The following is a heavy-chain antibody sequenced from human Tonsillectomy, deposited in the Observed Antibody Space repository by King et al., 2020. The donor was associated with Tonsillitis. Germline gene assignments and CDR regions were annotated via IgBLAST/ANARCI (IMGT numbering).Heavy chain of an antibody. D-gene: IGHD6-13*01. CDR1: GYTFTSYD. CDR3: ARDQEGSKSRNFDY. Sequence: QLVQSGAEVKKPGASVKVSCKASGYTFTSYDISWVRQAPGQGLEWMGWSSAYNGNTNYAEKVQGRVTMTTDTSTSTAYMERRSLRSDDTAVYYCARDQEGSKSRNFDYWGQGTLVTVSS. CDR2: SSAYNGNT. J-gene: IGHJ4*02. V-gene: IGHV1-18*01.